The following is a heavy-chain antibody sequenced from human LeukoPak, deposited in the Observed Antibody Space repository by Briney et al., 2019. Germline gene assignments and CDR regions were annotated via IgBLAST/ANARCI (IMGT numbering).Heavy chain of an antibody. J-gene: IGHJ4*02. CDR3: AKTLAGDSSSWYLIDY. Sequence: GGSLRLSCAASGFTFSSYGMHWVRQAPGKGLEWVAVISYDGSNKYYADSVKGRFTISRDNSKNTLYLQMNSLRAEDTAVYYCAKTLAGDSSSWYLIDYWGQGTLVTVSS. D-gene: IGHD6-13*01. CDR2: ISYDGSNK. CDR1: GFTFSSYG. V-gene: IGHV3-30*18.